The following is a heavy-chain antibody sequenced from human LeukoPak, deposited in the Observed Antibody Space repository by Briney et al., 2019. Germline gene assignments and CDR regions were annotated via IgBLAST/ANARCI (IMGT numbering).Heavy chain of an antibody. CDR3: AKGAAPTLVYYFDY. Sequence: ASVKVSCKASGGTFSSYAISWVRQAPGQGLEWMGGIIPIFGTANYAQKFQGRVTITTDESTSTAYMELSSLRSEDTAVYYCAKGAAPTLVYYFDYWGQGTLVTVSS. CDR1: GGTFSSYA. CDR2: IIPIFGTA. D-gene: IGHD6-6*01. V-gene: IGHV1-69*05. J-gene: IGHJ4*02.